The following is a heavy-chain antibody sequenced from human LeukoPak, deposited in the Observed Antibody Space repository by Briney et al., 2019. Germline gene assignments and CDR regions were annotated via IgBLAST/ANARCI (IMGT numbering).Heavy chain of an antibody. D-gene: IGHD2-2*01. Sequence: ASVKVPCKVSGYTLTELSMHWVRQAPGKGLEWMGGFDPEDGETIYAQKFQGRVTMTEDTSTDTAYMELSSLRSEDTAVYYCATDLRGYCSSTSCSGFDPWGQGTLVTVSS. J-gene: IGHJ5*02. V-gene: IGHV1-24*01. CDR3: ATDLRGYCSSTSCSGFDP. CDR1: GYTLTELS. CDR2: FDPEDGET.